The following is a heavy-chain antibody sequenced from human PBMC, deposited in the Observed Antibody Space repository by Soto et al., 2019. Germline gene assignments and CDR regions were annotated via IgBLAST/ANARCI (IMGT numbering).Heavy chain of an antibody. CDR1: GGSISSYY. V-gene: IGHV4-59*01. Sequence: SETLSLTCTVSGGSISSYYWSWIRQPPGKGLEWIGYIYYSGSSNYNPSLKSRVTISVDTSKNQFSLKLSSVTAADTAVYYCARGPYGSGSYYYYYCGMDVWSQRTTVTVSS. CDR3: ARGPYGSGSYYYYYCGMDV. J-gene: IGHJ6*02. CDR2: IYYSGSS. D-gene: IGHD3-10*01.